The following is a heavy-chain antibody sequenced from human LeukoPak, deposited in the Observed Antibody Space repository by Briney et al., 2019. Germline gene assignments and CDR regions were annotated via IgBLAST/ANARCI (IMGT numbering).Heavy chain of an antibody. V-gene: IGHV4-59*02. J-gene: IGHJ4*02. CDR1: GDSVTGYY. Sequence: SETLSLSCTVFGDSVTGYYLNWVRQPPGKGLEWIGHIYKIGTTNYNPSLKSRLTISADTSKNQFSLKLRSVTAADTAVYYCVIGVGWQPDYWGQGALVTVSS. CDR3: VIGVGWQPDY. D-gene: IGHD2-15*01. CDR2: IYKIGTT.